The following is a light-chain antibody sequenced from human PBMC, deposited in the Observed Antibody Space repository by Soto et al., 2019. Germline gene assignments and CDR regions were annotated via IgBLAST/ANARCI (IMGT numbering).Light chain of an antibody. CDR3: PKYNSAQFT. CDR2: AAS. Sequence: DIQMTQSPSSLSASVGDRVTITCRASQGISNYLAWYQQKPGKVPKLLIYAASTLQSGVPSRFSGSGSGTDFTLIISSLQPEDVATYYCPKYNSAQFTFGHGTKVDIK. J-gene: IGKJ3*01. V-gene: IGKV1-27*01. CDR1: QGISNY.